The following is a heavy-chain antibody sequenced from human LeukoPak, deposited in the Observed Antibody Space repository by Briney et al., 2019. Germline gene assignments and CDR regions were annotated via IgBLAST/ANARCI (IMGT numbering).Heavy chain of an antibody. J-gene: IGHJ4*02. CDR1: GYSISSGYY. V-gene: IGHV4-38-2*02. Sequence: SETLSLTCTVSGYSISSGYYWGWIRQPPGKGLEWIGSIYHSGSTYYNPSLKSRVTISVDTSKNQFSLKLSSVTAADTAVYYCARLYYSSGYYETFDYWGQGTLVTVSS. D-gene: IGHD3-22*01. CDR2: IYHSGST. CDR3: ARLYYSSGYYETFDY.